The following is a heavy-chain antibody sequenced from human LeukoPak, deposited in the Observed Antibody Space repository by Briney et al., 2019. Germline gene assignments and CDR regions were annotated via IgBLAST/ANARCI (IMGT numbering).Heavy chain of an antibody. V-gene: IGHV1-46*01. Sequence: ASVKVSCKASGYTFTSYYMHWVRQAPGQGLEWMGIINPSGGSTSYAQKFQGRVTMTRDTSTSTVYMELSSLRSEDTAVYYCARADCGGDCYPSIYFAYWGQGTLVTVSS. CDR2: INPSGGST. CDR3: ARADCGGDCYPSIYFAY. J-gene: IGHJ4*02. D-gene: IGHD2-21*01. CDR1: GYTFTSYY.